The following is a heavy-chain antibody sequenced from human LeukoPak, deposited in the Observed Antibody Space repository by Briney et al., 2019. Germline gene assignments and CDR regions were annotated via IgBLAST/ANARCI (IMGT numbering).Heavy chain of an antibody. Sequence: SETLSLTCTVSGGSISSSSHYWGWIRQPPGKGLEWIGSIYYSGSTYYNPSLKSRVTISVDTSKNQFSLKLSSVTAADTAVYYCARDLLLRSAGGIDYWGQGTLVTVSS. D-gene: IGHD1-14*01. CDR1: GGSISSSSHY. CDR3: ARDLLLRSAGGIDY. J-gene: IGHJ4*02. V-gene: IGHV4-39*07. CDR2: IYYSGST.